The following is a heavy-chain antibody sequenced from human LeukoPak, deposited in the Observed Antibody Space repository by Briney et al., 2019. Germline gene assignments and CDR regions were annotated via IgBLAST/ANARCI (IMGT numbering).Heavy chain of an antibody. Sequence: GGSLRLSCAASGFTFSSYAMSWVRQPPGKGLEWVSAISGSGGSTYYADSVKGRFTISRDNSKNTLYLQMNSLRAEDTAVYYCARGAAAGTDFDYWGQGTLVTVSS. CDR1: GFTFSSYA. V-gene: IGHV3-23*01. CDR3: ARGAAAGTDFDY. J-gene: IGHJ4*02. CDR2: ISGSGGST. D-gene: IGHD6-13*01.